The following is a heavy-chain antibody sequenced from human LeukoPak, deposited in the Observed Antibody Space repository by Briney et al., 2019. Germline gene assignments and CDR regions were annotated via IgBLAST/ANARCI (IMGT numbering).Heavy chain of an antibody. D-gene: IGHD1-26*01. CDR2: IYYSGST. CDR3: AREGGAGFDY. V-gene: IGHV4-31*03. J-gene: IGHJ4*02. Sequence: PSETLSLTCTVSGGSINSGGYYWSWIRQHPGKGLEWIGYIYYSGSTYYNPSLKSRVTISVDTSKNQFSLKLSSVTAADTAVYYCAREGGAGFDYWGQGTLVTVSS. CDR1: GGSINSGGYY.